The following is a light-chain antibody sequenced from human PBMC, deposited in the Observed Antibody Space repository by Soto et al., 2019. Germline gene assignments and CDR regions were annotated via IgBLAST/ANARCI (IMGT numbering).Light chain of an antibody. Sequence: QSALTQPPSASGSPGQSVTISCTGTSGDIGGYDYVSWYQQHPGKAPKLMIYEVTKRPLGVPDRFSGSKSGNTASLTVSGLQAEDEVDYYCSSYAGSNNPYVFGTGTKVTVL. J-gene: IGLJ1*01. V-gene: IGLV2-8*01. CDR2: EVT. CDR1: SGDIGGYDY. CDR3: SSYAGSNNPYV.